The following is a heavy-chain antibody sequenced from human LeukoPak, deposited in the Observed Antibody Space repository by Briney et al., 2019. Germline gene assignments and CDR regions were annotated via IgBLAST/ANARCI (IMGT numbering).Heavy chain of an antibody. D-gene: IGHD3-10*01. J-gene: IGHJ5*02. CDR3: AREELLWFGELPAGWFDP. V-gene: IGHV4-4*07. CDR1: GGSISSYY. Sequence: SETLSLTCTVSGGSISSYYWSWIRQPAGKGLEWIGRIYTSGSTNYNPSLKSRVTMSVDTSKNQFSLKLSSVTAADTAVYYCAREELLWFGELPAGWFDPWGQGTLVTVS. CDR2: IYTSGST.